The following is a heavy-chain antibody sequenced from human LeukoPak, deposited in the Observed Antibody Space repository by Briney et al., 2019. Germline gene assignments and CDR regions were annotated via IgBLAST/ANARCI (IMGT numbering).Heavy chain of an antibody. J-gene: IGHJ4*02. CDR3: ARASSWSVPFDY. D-gene: IGHD6-13*01. CDR2: IHYTGSA. Sequence: SETLSLTCTVSGGSISGYYWSWIRQSPGKGLEWIGYIHYTGSANYHPSLISRVTISIDTSKNQFSLNLRSVTTADTAMYYCARASSWSVPFDYWGQGTLVTVSS. CDR1: GGSISGYY. V-gene: IGHV4-59*01.